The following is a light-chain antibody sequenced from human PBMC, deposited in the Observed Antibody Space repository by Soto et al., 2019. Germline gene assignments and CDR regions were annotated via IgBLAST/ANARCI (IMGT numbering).Light chain of an antibody. CDR3: SSYEGSNTYV. CDR1: SSDVGGYRY. V-gene: IGLV2-8*01. J-gene: IGLJ1*01. CDR2: EVS. Sequence: QSVLTQPPSASGSPGQSITISCTGTSSDVGGYRYVSWYQQYPNKAPRLIIYEVSRRPSGVPDRFSGSKSGNVASLTVSGLQAEDEADYYCSSYEGSNTYVFGTGTKVTV.